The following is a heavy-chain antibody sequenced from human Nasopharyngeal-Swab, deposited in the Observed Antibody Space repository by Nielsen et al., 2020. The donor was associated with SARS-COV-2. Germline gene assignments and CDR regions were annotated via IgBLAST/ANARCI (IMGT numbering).Heavy chain of an antibody. CDR3: ATSWTGFHYFHY. CDR2: ITWNSGT. V-gene: IGHV3-9*01. D-gene: IGHD3/OR15-3a*01. Sequence: GGSLRLSCAASGFTYDDYAMHWVRQAPGKGLEWVSGITWNSGTGYTDSVKGRFTISRDNARNSLYLQMNSLRVDDTALYYCATSWTGFHYFHYWGRGTLVTVSS. CDR1: GFTYDDYA. J-gene: IGHJ4*02.